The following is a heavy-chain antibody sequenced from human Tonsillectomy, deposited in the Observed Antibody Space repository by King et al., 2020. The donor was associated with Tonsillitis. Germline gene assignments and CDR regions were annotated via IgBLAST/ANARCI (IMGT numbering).Heavy chain of an antibody. CDR1: GFTXSSYA. CDR3: AKDRFGGWEFYFDY. CDR2: XXXXXXXX. Sequence: VQXVESGGGXIQXGGSVRLSXAXSGFTXSSYAMSWVRXAXGKXXXXXXXXXXXXXXXXXXXXXXXRXTXPXXXXXTPLXLXXXXXRADDTAIYYCAKDRFGGWEFYFDYWXQGTLVTVSS. V-gene: IGHV3-23*04. D-gene: IGHD6-19*01. J-gene: IGHJ4*02.